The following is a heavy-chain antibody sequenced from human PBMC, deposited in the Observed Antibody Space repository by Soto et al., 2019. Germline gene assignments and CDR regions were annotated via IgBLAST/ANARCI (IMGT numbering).Heavy chain of an antibody. CDR3: AGHPLNWRDADS. D-gene: IGHD2-8*02. Sequence: SETLSLTCAVSGYSISSGYHWGWIRQPPGKGLEWLGSVRHSGSSYSNPSLKSRLSMSVDTSKNQFSLTMKSVTAADTGVYYCAGHPLNWRDADSWGQGVLVTVSS. CDR2: VRHSGSS. CDR1: GYSISSGYH. J-gene: IGHJ4*02. V-gene: IGHV4-38-2*01.